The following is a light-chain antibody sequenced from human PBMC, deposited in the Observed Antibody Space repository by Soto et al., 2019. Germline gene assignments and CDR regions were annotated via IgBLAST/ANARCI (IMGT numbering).Light chain of an antibody. J-gene: IGLJ3*02. V-gene: IGLV2-14*01. CDR3: SSYTSSRPWV. CDR2: EVS. Sequence: QSVLTQPASVSGSPGQSITISCTGTSSDVGGYNYVSWYQQHPGKAPKLMIYEVSNRPSGVSNSFSGSTSGNTASLTISGLQAEDEADYYCSSYTSSRPWVFGGGTKLTVL. CDR1: SSDVGGYNY.